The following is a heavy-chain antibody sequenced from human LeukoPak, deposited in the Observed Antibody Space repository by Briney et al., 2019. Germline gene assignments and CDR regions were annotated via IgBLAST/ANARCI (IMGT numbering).Heavy chain of an antibody. CDR1: GFTVSSHY. CDR3: ARGPRRDAFDI. CDR2: IYSGGST. V-gene: IGHV3-53*04. J-gene: IGHJ3*02. Sequence: GGSLRLSCAASGFTVSSHYMSWVRQAPGKGLEWVSVIYSGGSTYYADSVKGRFTISRHNSKNTLYLQMNGLRAEDTAVYYCARGPRRDAFDIWGQGTMVTVSS.